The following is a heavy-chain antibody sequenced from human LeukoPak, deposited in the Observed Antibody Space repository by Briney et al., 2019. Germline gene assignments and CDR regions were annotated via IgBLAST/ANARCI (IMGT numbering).Heavy chain of an antibody. J-gene: IGHJ5*02. D-gene: IGHD2-2*01. Sequence: SETLSLTCTVSGGSISSYYWSWIRQPPGKGLEWIGYIYYSGSTNYNPSLKSRVTISVDKSKNQFSLKLSSVTAADTAVYYCARVQLIVVVPAAMHRWFDPWGQGTLVTVSS. CDR3: ARVQLIVVVPAAMHRWFDP. CDR1: GGSISSYY. CDR2: IYYSGST. V-gene: IGHV4-59*12.